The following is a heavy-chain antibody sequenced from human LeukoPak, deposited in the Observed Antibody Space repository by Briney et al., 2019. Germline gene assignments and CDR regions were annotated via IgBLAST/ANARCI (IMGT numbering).Heavy chain of an antibody. V-gene: IGHV1-69*13. Sequence: SVKVSCKASGGTFSSYAISWVRQAPGQGLEWMGGIIPIFGTANYAQKFQGRVTITADESTSTAYVELGSLRSEDTAVYYCARGITMVRGVSTGYYYYYYGMDVWGQGTTVTVSS. J-gene: IGHJ6*02. D-gene: IGHD3-10*01. CDR3: ARGITMVRGVSTGYYYYYYGMDV. CDR1: GGTFSSYA. CDR2: IIPIFGTA.